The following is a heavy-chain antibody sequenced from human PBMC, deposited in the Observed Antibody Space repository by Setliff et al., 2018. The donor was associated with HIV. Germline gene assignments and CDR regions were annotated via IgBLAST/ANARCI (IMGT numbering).Heavy chain of an antibody. D-gene: IGHD3-10*01. Sequence: PGGSLRLSCSASGFTFSAYAMAWVRQAPGKGLEWVSTIGAVGSPTFYAESVKGRFTISKDNSKNTLYLQMGSLRDEDTAVYYCAKVFFFGVDAFDIWGQGTMVTVSS. CDR2: IGAVGSPT. CDR3: AKVFFFGVDAFDI. J-gene: IGHJ3*02. V-gene: IGHV3-23*01. CDR1: GFTFSAYA.